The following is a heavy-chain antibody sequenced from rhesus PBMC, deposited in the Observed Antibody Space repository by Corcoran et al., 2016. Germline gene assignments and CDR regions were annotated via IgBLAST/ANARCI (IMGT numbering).Heavy chain of an antibody. CDR1: GGSFSSYW. D-gene: IGHD6-31*01. Sequence: QVQLQESGPGLVKPSETLSLTCAVSGGSFSSYWWGWIRQPPGKGLEWIGSTCGRSGSTEYNPYLKSRATISRDTSKNQFSLKLSSVTAADTAVYYCARDRGYSSGWELDVWGPGVLVTVSS. CDR3: ARDRGYSSGWELDV. J-gene: IGHJ5-1*01. V-gene: IGHV4-160*01. CDR2: TCGRSGST.